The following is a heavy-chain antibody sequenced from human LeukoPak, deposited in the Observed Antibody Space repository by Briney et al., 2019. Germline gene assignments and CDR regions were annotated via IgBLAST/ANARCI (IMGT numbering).Heavy chain of an antibody. V-gene: IGHV3-48*04. CDR2: IGTSSTTI. CDR3: ANLGSGDAFDI. Sequence: GGSLRLSCAASGFTFSSYTMNWARQPPGKGLEWVSNIGTSSTTIYYADSVKGRFTISRDNAKNSLYLQMNSLRAEDTAVYYCANLGSGDAFDIWGQGTMVTVSS. D-gene: IGHD3-10*01. J-gene: IGHJ3*02. CDR1: GFTFSSYT.